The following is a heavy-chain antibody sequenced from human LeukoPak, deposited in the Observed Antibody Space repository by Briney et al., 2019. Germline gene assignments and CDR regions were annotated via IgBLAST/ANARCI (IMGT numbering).Heavy chain of an antibody. CDR3: ARWNDPTQNYYHYGMDV. D-gene: IGHD1-1*01. J-gene: IGHJ6*02. CDR1: GYRFSGYY. V-gene: IGHV1-2*02. Sequence: AASVKVSCKASGYRFSGYYMYWVRQAPGQGLEWMGWINPNSGGSKYAQKFQGRVTMTRHTSISTAYMELNSLRSDDTAVYYCARWNDPTQNYYHYGMDVWGQGTTVTVSS. CDR2: INPNSGGS.